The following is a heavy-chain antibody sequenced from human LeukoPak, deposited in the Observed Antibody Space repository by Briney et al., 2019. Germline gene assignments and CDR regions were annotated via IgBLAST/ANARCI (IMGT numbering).Heavy chain of an antibody. J-gene: IGHJ4*02. CDR3: AREGYYDSSGYYPDY. V-gene: IGHV4-4*07. Sequence: SETLSLTCTVSGGSISGYYWSWIRQPDGKGLEWIGRIYTSGSTNYNPSLKSRVTMSVDTSKNQFSLKLSSVTAADTAVYYCAREGYYDSSGYYPDYWGQGTLVTVSS. D-gene: IGHD3-22*01. CDR2: IYTSGST. CDR1: GGSISGYY.